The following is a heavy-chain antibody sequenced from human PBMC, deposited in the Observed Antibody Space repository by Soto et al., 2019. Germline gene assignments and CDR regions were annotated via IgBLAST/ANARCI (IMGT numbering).Heavy chain of an antibody. Sequence: SVKVSCKASGGTFSSYAISWVRQAPGQGLEWMGGIIPIFGTANYAQKFQGRVTITADESTSTAYMELSSLRSEDTAVYYCARAGVSSSWQLYYYYGMDVWGQGTTVTVSS. CDR2: IIPIFGTA. D-gene: IGHD6-13*01. CDR3: ARAGVSSSWQLYYYYGMDV. V-gene: IGHV1-69*13. CDR1: GGTFSSYA. J-gene: IGHJ6*02.